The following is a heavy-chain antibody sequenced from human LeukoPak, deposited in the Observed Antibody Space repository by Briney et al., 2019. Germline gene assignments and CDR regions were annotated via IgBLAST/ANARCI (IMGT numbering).Heavy chain of an antibody. CDR2: INHDEIV. V-gene: IGHV4-34*01. CDR3: ARGGLNSYGYFY. J-gene: IGHJ4*02. CDR1: GGSFSGYH. D-gene: IGHD5-18*01. Sequence: PSETLSLTCAVYGGSFSGYHWSWIRQAPGGPLEWIGEINHDEIVNYNPSLRSRVSMSVDTSRSRFSLELTSVTAADTALYYCARGGLNSYGYFYWGQGISVTVSS.